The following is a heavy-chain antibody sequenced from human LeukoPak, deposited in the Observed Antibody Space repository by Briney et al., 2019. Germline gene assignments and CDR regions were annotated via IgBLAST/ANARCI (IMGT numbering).Heavy chain of an antibody. J-gene: IGHJ4*02. CDR2: FNANSGDT. CDR3: ARDPYDGNYYFDY. Sequence: ASVKVSCKASGYTFTGYYMHWVRQAPGQGLEWMGWFNANSGDTKYAQKFQGRVTMTRDTSIGTDYMELTSLISDDTAIYYCARDPYDGNYYFDYWGQGTLVTVAS. V-gene: IGHV1-2*02. CDR1: GYTFTGYY. D-gene: IGHD3-3*01.